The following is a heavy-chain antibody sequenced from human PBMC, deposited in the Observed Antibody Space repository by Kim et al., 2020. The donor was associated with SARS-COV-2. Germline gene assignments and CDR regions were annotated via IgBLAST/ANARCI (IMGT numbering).Heavy chain of an antibody. V-gene: IGHV1-3*01. J-gene: IGHJ6*02. CDR2: INAGNGNT. Sequence: ASVKVSCKASGYSFASYAMHWVRQAPGQRLEWVGWINAGNGNTKYSQKLQGRVTITRDTSASTAYMYLSSLRSEDTAVYYCARVFTMVRGESYYYGMDVWGQGTTVTVSS. D-gene: IGHD3-10*01. CDR3: ARVFTMVRGESYYYGMDV. CDR1: GYSFASYA.